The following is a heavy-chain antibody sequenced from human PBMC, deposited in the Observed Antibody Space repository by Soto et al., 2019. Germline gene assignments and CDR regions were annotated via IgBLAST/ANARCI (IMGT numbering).Heavy chain of an antibody. D-gene: IGHD4-4*01. V-gene: IGHV3-11*06. CDR2: ISSSSMST. CDR1: GFTFSDYY. Sequence: GGSLRLSCAASGFTFSDYYMSWVRQAPGKGLEWVSYISSSSMSTNYADSVRGRFTISRDNAKNSLYLQMNSLRAEDTAVYYCARGRQQYSYGMDVWGQGTTVTVSS. CDR3: ARGRQQYSYGMDV. J-gene: IGHJ6*02.